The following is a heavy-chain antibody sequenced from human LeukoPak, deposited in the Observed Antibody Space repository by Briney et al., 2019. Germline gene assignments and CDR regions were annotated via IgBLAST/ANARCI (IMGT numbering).Heavy chain of an antibody. CDR1: GFTFSSYA. D-gene: IGHD3-10*01. J-gene: IGHJ4*02. V-gene: IGHV3-30*04. CDR3: AKVKDDKYGSGSYLDYFDY. Sequence: GGSLRLSCAASGFTFSSYAMHWVRQAPGKGLEWVAVISYDGSNKYYADSVKGRFTISRDNSKNTLYLQMNSLRAEDTAVYYCAKVKDDKYGSGSYLDYFDYWGQGTLVTVSS. CDR2: ISYDGSNK.